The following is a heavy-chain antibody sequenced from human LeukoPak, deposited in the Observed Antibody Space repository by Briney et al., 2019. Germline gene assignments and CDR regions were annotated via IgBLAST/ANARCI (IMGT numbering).Heavy chain of an antibody. D-gene: IGHD3-3*01. V-gene: IGHV7-4-1*02. Sequence: ASVKVSCKASGYTFTSYAMNWVRQAPGQGLEWMGWINTNTGNPTYAQGFTGRFVFSLDTSVSTAYLQISSLKAEGTAVYYCARDRPPTTIFGVVIPNWFDPWGQGTLVTVSS. CDR1: GYTFTSYA. CDR2: INTNTGNP. CDR3: ARDRPPTTIFGVVIPNWFDP. J-gene: IGHJ5*02.